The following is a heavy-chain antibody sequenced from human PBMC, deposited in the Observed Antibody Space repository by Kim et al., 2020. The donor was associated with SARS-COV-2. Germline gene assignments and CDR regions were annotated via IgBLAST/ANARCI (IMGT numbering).Heavy chain of an antibody. CDR1: GYTLTELS. CDR3: ATGSGSIWFGDFRCAFDI. Sequence: ASVKVSCKVSGYTLTELSMHWVRQAPGKGLEWMGGFDPEDGETIYAQKFQGRVTMTEDTSTDTAYMELSSLRSEDTAVYYCATGSGSIWFGDFRCAFDIWGQGTMVTVSS. J-gene: IGHJ3*02. V-gene: IGHV1-24*01. CDR2: FDPEDGET. D-gene: IGHD3-10*01.